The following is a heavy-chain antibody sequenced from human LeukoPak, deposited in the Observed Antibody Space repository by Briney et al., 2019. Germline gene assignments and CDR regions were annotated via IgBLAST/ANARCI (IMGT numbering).Heavy chain of an antibody. CDR3: AKDLSYIDYAVLYGMDV. CDR1: GLTFSNYD. D-gene: IGHD4-17*01. CDR2: IIGSGGST. V-gene: IGHV3-23*01. J-gene: IGHJ6*04. Sequence: GGSLRLSCAAYGLTFSNYDMSWDRQAPGKGLEWVSSIIGSGGSTNYADSVKGRFTISRDNGNKMLYLQMSSLRAEDTAVYYCAKDLSYIDYAVLYGMDVWGKGTTVTVSS.